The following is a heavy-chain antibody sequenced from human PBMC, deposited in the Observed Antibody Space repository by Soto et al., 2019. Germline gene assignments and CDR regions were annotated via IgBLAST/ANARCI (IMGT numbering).Heavy chain of an antibody. CDR1: GFTFSSYG. J-gene: IGHJ6*02. V-gene: IGHV3-33*01. D-gene: IGHD3-3*01. CDR2: IWYDGSNK. Sequence: SLRLSCAASGFTFSSYGMHWVRQAPGKGLEWVAVIWYDGSNKYYADSVKGRFTISRDNSRNTLYLQMNSLRAEDTAVYYCARDYTRTIFGVVTARYGMDVWGQGTTVTVSS. CDR3: ARDYTRTIFGVVTARYGMDV.